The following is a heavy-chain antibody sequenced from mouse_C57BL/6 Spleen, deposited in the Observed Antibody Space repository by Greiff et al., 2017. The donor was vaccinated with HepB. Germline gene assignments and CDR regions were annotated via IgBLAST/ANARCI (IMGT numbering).Heavy chain of an antibody. Sequence: DVHLVESGGGLVKPGGSLKRSCAASGFTFSSYAMSWVRQTPEKRLEWVATISDGGSYTYYPDNVKGRFTISRDNAKNNLYLQMSHLKSEDTAMYYCARGDYEDYFDYWGQGTTLTVSS. D-gene: IGHD2-4*01. V-gene: IGHV5-4*01. J-gene: IGHJ2*01. CDR3: ARGDYEDYFDY. CDR2: ISDGGSYT. CDR1: GFTFSSYA.